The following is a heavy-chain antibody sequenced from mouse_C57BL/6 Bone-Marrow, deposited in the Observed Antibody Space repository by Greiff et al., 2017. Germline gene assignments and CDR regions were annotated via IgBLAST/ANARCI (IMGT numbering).Heavy chain of an antibody. CDR2: IRLKSDNYAT. CDR3: TVFYYAMDY. CDR1: GFTFSNYW. J-gene: IGHJ4*01. Sequence: EVKLEESGGGLVQPGGSMKLSCVASGFTFSNYWMNWVRQSPEKGLEWVAQIRLKSDNYATHYAESVKGRFTISRDDSKSSVYLQMNNLRAEDTGIYYCTVFYYAMDYWGQGTSVTVSS. V-gene: IGHV6-3*01.